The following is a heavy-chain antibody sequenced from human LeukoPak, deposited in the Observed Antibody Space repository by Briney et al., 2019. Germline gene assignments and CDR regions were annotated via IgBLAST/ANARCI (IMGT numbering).Heavy chain of an antibody. CDR3: AKDGGYYYDSSGYQNDY. J-gene: IGHJ4*02. CDR2: ISGSGGST. Sequence: GGSLRLSCAASGFTFSSYAMSWVRQAPGKGLEWVSAISGSGGSTYYADSVKGRFTISRDNSKNTLYPQMNSLRAEDTAVYYCAKDGGYYYDSSGYQNDYWGQGTLVTVSS. D-gene: IGHD3-22*01. CDR1: GFTFSSYA. V-gene: IGHV3-23*01.